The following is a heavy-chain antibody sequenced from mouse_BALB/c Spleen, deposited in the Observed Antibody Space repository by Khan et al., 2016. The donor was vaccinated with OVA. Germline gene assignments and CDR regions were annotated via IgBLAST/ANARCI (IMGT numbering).Heavy chain of an antibody. CDR1: GYTFTDYY. CDR3: ARGDYFGYTVAY. Sequence: QVQLQQPGVELARPGASVKLSCKASGYTFTDYYINWVKQRTGQGLEWIGEISPGSGDTYYNEKFKGKATLTADKSSTTAYMQLSSLTSEASAVYFCARGDYFGYTVAYWGQGTLVTVSA. V-gene: IGHV1-77*01. CDR2: ISPGSGDT. J-gene: IGHJ3*01. D-gene: IGHD1-2*01.